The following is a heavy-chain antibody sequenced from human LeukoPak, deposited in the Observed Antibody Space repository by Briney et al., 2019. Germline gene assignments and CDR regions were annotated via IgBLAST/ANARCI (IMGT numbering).Heavy chain of an antibody. V-gene: IGHV3-30-3*01. J-gene: IGHJ3*02. Sequence: QPGRSLRLSCAASGFTFSSYAMHWVCQAPGKGLEWVAVISYDGSNKYYADSVKGRFTISRDNSKSTLYLQMNSLRAEDTAVYYCAKGSHHRLTYAFDIWGQGTMVTVSS. CDR2: ISYDGSNK. D-gene: IGHD2-15*01. CDR3: AKGSHHRLTYAFDI. CDR1: GFTFSSYA.